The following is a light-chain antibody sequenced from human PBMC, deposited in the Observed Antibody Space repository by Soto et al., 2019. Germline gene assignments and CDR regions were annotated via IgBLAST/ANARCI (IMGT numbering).Light chain of an antibody. CDR3: QEYNNYWT. V-gene: IGKV1-5*01. CDR2: TAS. Sequence: IHMTHAPSTLSASLGDTVTITFRASQTISRWFAWYQQKPGKAPRLLIYTASTLESGVPSRFSASGSGTEFTLTISRLHPDDFATYYCQEYNNYWTFGQGTQVDIK. J-gene: IGKJ1*01. CDR1: QTISRW.